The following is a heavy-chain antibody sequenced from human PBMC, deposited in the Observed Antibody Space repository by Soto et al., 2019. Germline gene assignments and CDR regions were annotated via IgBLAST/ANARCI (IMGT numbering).Heavy chain of an antibody. Sequence: QVQLQESGPGLVKPSETLSLTCTVSAGSISTYYWSWIRQPPGKGLEWIGYIYYGGRANYNPSLKSRVTRSLDRSTKQSSLRLNAVTAADTAVYYCTRGGHCIDGVCSALEYWGQGTLVTVSS. D-gene: IGHD2-8*01. V-gene: IGHV4-59*08. CDR1: AGSISTYY. CDR2: IYYGGRA. J-gene: IGHJ4*02. CDR3: TRGGHCIDGVCSALEY.